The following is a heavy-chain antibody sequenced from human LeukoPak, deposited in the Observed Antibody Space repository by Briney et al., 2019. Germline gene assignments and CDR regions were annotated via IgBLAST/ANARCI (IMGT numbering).Heavy chain of an antibody. Sequence: GGSLRLSCAVSGFTLTYAWMNWVRQAPGKGLEWVGRIKSKTDGGTTDYAAPVKGRFAISRDDSKNTAYLQMNSLKTEDTAVYYCTRLYDGGFDYWGQGTLVTVSS. CDR3: TRLYDGGFDY. CDR2: IKSKTDGGTT. V-gene: IGHV3-15*01. D-gene: IGHD5/OR15-5a*01. CDR1: GFTLTYAW. J-gene: IGHJ4*02.